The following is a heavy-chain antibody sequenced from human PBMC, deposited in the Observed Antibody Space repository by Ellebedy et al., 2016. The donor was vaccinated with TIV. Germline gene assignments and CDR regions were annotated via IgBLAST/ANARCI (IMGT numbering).Heavy chain of an antibody. CDR3: AKDPGNWGIVVVIAPHRWFDP. D-gene: IGHD2-21*01. Sequence: GGSLRLSXAASGFTFSSYGMHWVRQAPGKGLEWVAVISYDGSNKYYADSVKGRFTISRDNSKNTLYLQMNSLRAEDTAVYYCAKDPGNWGIVVVIAPHRWFDPWGQGTLVTVSS. J-gene: IGHJ5*02. CDR1: GFTFSSYG. CDR2: ISYDGSNK. V-gene: IGHV3-30*18.